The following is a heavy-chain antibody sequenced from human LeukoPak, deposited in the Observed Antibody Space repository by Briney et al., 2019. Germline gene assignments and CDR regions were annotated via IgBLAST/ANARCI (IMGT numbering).Heavy chain of an antibody. CDR3: ARLSQN. V-gene: IGHV4-59*04. CDR1: GGSISSYY. J-gene: IGHJ4*02. Sequence: SETLSLTCTVSGGSISSYYWSWIRQPPGKGLEWIGYIYYSGSTYYNPSLKSRVTISVDTSKNQFSLKLSSVTTADTAVYYCARLSQNWGQGTLVTVSS. CDR2: IYYSGST. D-gene: IGHD2/OR15-2a*01.